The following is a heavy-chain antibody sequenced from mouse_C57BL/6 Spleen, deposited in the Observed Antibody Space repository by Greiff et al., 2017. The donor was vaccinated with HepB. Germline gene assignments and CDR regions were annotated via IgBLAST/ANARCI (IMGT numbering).Heavy chain of an antibody. CDR3: GSAYDDYAMDY. CDR2: ISSGGSYT. D-gene: IGHD2-12*01. J-gene: IGHJ4*01. Sequence: EVKLVESRGDLVKPGGSLKLSCAASGFTFSSYGMSWVRQTPDKRLEWVATISSGGSYTDYPDSVKGRFTISRDNAKNTLYLQLSSLKSEDTAMYYCGSAYDDYAMDYWGQGTSVTVSS. CDR1: GFTFSSYG. V-gene: IGHV5-6*01.